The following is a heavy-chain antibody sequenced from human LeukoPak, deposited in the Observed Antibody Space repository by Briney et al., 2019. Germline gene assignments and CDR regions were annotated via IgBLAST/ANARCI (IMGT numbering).Heavy chain of an antibody. V-gene: IGHV3-9*01. J-gene: IGHJ4*02. CDR2: ISWNSGSI. CDR1: GFTFDDYA. D-gene: IGHD3-10*01. Sequence: GRSLRLSCAASGFTFDDYAMHWVRQAPGKGLEWVSGISWNSGSICYADSVKGGFTISRDNAKNSLYLQMNSLRAEDTALYYCVSRGYWGQGTLVTVSA. CDR3: VSRGY.